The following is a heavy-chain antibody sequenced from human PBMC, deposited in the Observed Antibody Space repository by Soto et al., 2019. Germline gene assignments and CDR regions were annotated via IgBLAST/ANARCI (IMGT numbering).Heavy chain of an antibody. V-gene: IGHV1-24*01. D-gene: IGHD3-9*01. CDR2: FDPEDGET. CDR3: ATPPPTYYDILTGYHFDY. CDR1: GYTLTELS. Sequence: ASVKVSCKVSGYTLTELSMHWVRQAPGKGLEWMGGFDPEDGETIYAQKFQGRVTMTEDTSTDTAYMELSSLRSEDTAVYYCATPPPTYYDILTGYHFDYWGQGPLVTVSS. J-gene: IGHJ4*02.